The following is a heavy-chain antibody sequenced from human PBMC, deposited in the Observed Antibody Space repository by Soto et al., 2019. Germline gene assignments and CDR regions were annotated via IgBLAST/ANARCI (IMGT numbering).Heavy chain of an antibody. V-gene: IGHV4-39*01. J-gene: IGHJ4*02. CDR2: IYYSGST. CDR3: ARHTQTWIQLWFFDY. D-gene: IGHD5-18*01. CDR1: GGSISSSSYY. Sequence: SETLSLTCTVSGGSISSSSYYWGWIRQPPGKGLEWIGSIYYSGSTYYNPSLKSRVTISVDTSKNQFSLKLSSVTAADTAVYYCARHTQTWIQLWFFDYWGQGTLVTVSS.